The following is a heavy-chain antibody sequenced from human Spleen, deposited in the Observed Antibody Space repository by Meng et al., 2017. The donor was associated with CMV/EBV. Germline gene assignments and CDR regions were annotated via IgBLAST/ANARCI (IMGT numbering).Heavy chain of an antibody. CDR2: ISSDGSGT. V-gene: IGHV3-74*01. Sequence: GESLKISCAASGFTFSSYWMHWVRQVPGKGLVWVSRISSDGSGTGYVDSVKGRFTISRDNAKNTLYLQMNSLRAEDTAVYYCARDYCSTTSCYVGENGMDVWGQGTTVTVSS. D-gene: IGHD2-2*01. CDR3: ARDYCSTTSCYVGENGMDV. CDR1: GFTFSSYW. J-gene: IGHJ6*02.